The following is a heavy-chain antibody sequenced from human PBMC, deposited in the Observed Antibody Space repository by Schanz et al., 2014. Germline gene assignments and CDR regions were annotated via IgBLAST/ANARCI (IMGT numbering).Heavy chain of an antibody. D-gene: IGHD3-10*01. Sequence: QVQLVESGGGVVQPERSLRLSCAASGFNFANHAIHWVRQGQGNGLQWVAVISSDGSKKLYADSVKARFTISRDNSKNSVSLQMDSLRPEDTAVYFCAKDLHSNSGNYYSYYFDCWGPGALVTVSS. CDR1: GFNFANHA. V-gene: IGHV3-30*18. CDR2: ISSDGSKK. J-gene: IGHJ4*02. CDR3: AKDLHSNSGNYYSYYFDC.